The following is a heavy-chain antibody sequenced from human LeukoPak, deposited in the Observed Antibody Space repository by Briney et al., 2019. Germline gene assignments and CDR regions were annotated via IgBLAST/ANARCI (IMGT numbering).Heavy chain of an antibody. CDR3: AKDRRSYGGTSFDS. V-gene: IGHV3-23*01. D-gene: IGHD4-23*01. CDR2: ISDST. J-gene: IGHJ4*02. CDR1: GFTFSNYG. Sequence: GGSLRLSCAASGFTFSNYGMSWVRQAPGEGLEWVSLISDSTWYADSVKGRFTISRDVSQNTLYLQMNGLRAEDTAVYYCAKDRRSYGGTSFDSWGQGTLVTASS.